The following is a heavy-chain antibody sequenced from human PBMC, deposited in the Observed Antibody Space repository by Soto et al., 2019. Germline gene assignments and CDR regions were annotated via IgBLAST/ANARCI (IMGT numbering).Heavy chain of an antibody. Sequence: GGSLRLSCVGSGYNFNKYAVSWVRQAPGKGLEWVSAINIGGDNTFYTDSVKGRFTISRDNSKNMLYLEMNSLTAEDTAVYYCARDQSVAGPTTLFDPWGQGVLVTVSS. V-gene: IGHV3-23*01. D-gene: IGHD6-19*01. CDR2: INIGGDNT. CDR1: GYNFNKYA. J-gene: IGHJ5*02. CDR3: ARDQSVAGPTTLFDP.